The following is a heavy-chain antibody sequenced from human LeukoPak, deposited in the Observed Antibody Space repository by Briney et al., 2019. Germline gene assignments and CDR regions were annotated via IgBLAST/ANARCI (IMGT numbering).Heavy chain of an antibody. V-gene: IGHV4-4*07. CDR2: IYTSGST. J-gene: IGHJ5*02. CDR3: ARARRRSYGDYTWFDP. D-gene: IGHD4-17*01. CDR1: GGSISSYY. Sequence: SETLSLTCTVSGGSISSYYWSWIRQPAGKGLEWIGRIYTSGSTNYNPSLKSRVTMSVDTSKNQFSLKLSSVTAADTAVYYCARARRRSYGDYTWFDPWGQGTLVAVSS.